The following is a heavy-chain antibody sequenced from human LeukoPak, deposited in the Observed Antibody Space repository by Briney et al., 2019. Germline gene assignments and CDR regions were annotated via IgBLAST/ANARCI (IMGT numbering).Heavy chain of an antibody. Sequence: PGGSLRLSCAASGFTFDDYGMSWVRQAPGKGLEWVSGINWNGGSTGYADSVKGRFTISRDNAKNSLYLQMNSLRAEDTAVYYCAKERGLYVDTAASDYWGQGSLVTVSS. CDR2: INWNGGST. J-gene: IGHJ4*02. CDR3: AKERGLYVDTAASDY. V-gene: IGHV3-20*04. D-gene: IGHD5-18*01. CDR1: GFTFDDYG.